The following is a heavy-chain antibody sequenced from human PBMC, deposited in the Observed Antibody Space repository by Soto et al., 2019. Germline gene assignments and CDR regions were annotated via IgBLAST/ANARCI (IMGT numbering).Heavy chain of an antibody. Sequence: QVQLVQSGAEVKKPGASVKVSCKASGYTFTSYGISWVRQAPGQGLECMGWISAYNGNTNYAQKLQGRVTMTTDTATSTAYMELRSLRSDDTAMYYCARDRSRLAIIVMVPFDTWGQGTLITVSS. V-gene: IGHV1-18*01. CDR2: ISAYNGNT. J-gene: IGHJ5*02. D-gene: IGHD3-22*01. CDR3: ARDRSRLAIIVMVPFDT. CDR1: GYTFTSYG.